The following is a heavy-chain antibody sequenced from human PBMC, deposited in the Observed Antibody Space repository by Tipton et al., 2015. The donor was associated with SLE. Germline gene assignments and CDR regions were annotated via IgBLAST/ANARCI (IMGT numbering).Heavy chain of an antibody. D-gene: IGHD2-21*01. CDR1: GGSISSFY. Sequence: TLSLTCTVSGGSISSFYWTWIRQPPGKGLECVASIYSSEDTTFNPTNFHPSLKSRVTISVDTSKNQFSLKMNSVTAADTAVYYCARGRHLVVVIPGGRDYGLDVWGQGTTVTVSS. V-gene: IGHV4-59*01. J-gene: IGHJ6*02. CDR2: IYSSEDT. CDR3: ARGRHLVVVIPGGRDYGLDV.